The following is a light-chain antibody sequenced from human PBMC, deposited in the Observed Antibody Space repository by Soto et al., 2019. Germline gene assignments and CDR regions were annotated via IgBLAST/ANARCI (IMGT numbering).Light chain of an antibody. CDR2: NNN. Sequence: QSVLTQPPSASGTPGQGVTISCSGSSSNIGSNYVYWYQQLPGTAPKLLIYNNNQRPSGVPDRFSGSKSGTSASLAISGLQSEDEADYYCAAWDDSLNGWVFGGGTKLTVL. V-gene: IGLV1-44*01. J-gene: IGLJ3*02. CDR1: SSNIGSNY. CDR3: AAWDDSLNGWV.